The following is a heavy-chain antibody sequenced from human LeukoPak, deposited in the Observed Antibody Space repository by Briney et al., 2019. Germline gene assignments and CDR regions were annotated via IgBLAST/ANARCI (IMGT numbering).Heavy chain of an antibody. D-gene: IGHD1-20*01. CDR3: AKDLTGTTSLNYYYYGMDV. CDR1: GFTFSDYV. J-gene: IGHJ6*02. CDR2: ISGSGGST. V-gene: IGHV3-23*01. Sequence: GGSLRLSCAASGFTFSDYVMNWVRQAPGKGLEWVSAISGSGGSTYYADSVKGRFTISRDNSKNTLYLQMNSLRAEDTAVYYCAKDLTGTTSLNYYYYGMDVWGQGTTVTVSS.